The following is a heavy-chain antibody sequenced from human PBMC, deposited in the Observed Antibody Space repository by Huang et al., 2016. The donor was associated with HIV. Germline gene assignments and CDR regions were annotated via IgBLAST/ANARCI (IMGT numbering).Heavy chain of an antibody. CDR2: IDTDKSET. CDR3: ARDPHVFVAGPFFDC. D-gene: IGHD2-21*01. J-gene: IGHJ4*02. Sequence: QVQLVQSGAEVKKPGASVKVSCKASGYTFTNFAMPWVRQAPGQRLEWMGWIDTDKSETRYSQRFQGRRTITRDTSASTAYMELSSLRSEDTAVYYCARDPHVFVAGPFFDCWGQGTLVTVSS. CDR1: GYTFTNFA. V-gene: IGHV1-3*04.